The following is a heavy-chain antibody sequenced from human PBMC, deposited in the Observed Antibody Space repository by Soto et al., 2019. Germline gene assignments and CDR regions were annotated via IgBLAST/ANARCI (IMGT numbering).Heavy chain of an antibody. CDR2: IYPGDSKT. D-gene: IGHD5-12*01. CDR3: ARRWQHSGYDYIDY. V-gene: IGHV5-51*01. J-gene: IGHJ4*02. CDR1: GYSFRSYW. Sequence: GESLKISCKGSGYSFRSYWIGWVRQMPGKGLEWMGIIYPGDSKTKYSPSFQGQVTISADKSTSTAYLQWSSLKASDTAMYYCARRWQHSGYDYIDYWGQGALVTVTS.